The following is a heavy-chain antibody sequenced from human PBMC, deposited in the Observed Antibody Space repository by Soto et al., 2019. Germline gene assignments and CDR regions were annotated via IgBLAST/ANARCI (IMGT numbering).Heavy chain of an antibody. V-gene: IGHV1-2*02. J-gene: IGHJ4*02. CDR3: ARGDSSEKQWLAKSSFDY. CDR2: INPNSGGT. Sequence: QVQLVQSGAEVKKTGASVKVSCKASGYTFTGYFMHWVRQAPGQGLEWMGWINPNSGGTNYARNFQGGVTMTRDTSIGTAYMELSRLRSDDTAMYYCARGDSSEKQWLAKSSFDYWGQGTLVTVSS. CDR1: GYTFTGYF. D-gene: IGHD6-19*01.